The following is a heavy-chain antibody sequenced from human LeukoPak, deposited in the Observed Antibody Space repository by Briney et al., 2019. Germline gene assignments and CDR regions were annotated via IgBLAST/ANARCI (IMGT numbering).Heavy chain of an antibody. CDR2: LDESGRP. CDR1: GGSIGSGRHH. Sequence: SETLSLTCSVSGGSIGSGRHHWAWVRQPPGKGLEFIGSLDESGRPYYNAPLKSRVTISEDSSGKQFSLNLSSVTAADTAVYFCARDLGGYPFFMDVWGRGTTVIVSS. CDR3: ARDLGGYPFFMDV. D-gene: IGHD2-15*01. J-gene: IGHJ6*03. V-gene: IGHV4-39*07.